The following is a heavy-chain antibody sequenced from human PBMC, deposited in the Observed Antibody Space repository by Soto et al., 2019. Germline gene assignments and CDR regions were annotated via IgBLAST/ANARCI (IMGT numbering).Heavy chain of an antibody. D-gene: IGHD6-13*01. CDR2: ISAYNGNT. CDR1: GYTFTSYG. CDR3: ARSNASSSWLANWFDP. Sequence: ASVKVSCKASGYTFTSYGISWVRQAPGQGLEWMGWISAYNGNTNYAQKLQGRVTMTTDTSTSTAYMELRSLRSAADTAVYYCARSNASSSWLANWFDPWGQGTLVTVSS. J-gene: IGHJ5*02. V-gene: IGHV1-18*01.